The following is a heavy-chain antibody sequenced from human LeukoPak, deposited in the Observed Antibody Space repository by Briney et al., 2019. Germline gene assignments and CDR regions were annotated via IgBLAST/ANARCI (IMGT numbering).Heavy chain of an antibody. D-gene: IGHD3-3*01. CDR1: GFTFSNAW. V-gene: IGHV3-15*01. Sequence: GGSLRLSCAASGFTFSNAWMSWVRQAPGKGLEWVGRIKSKTGGGTTDYAAPVKGRFTISRDDSKNTLYLQMNSLKTEDTAVYYCTTAPPSYDFWSGYSKYYFDYWGQGTLVTVSS. CDR3: TTAPPSYDFWSGYSKYYFDY. CDR2: IKSKTGGGTT. J-gene: IGHJ4*02.